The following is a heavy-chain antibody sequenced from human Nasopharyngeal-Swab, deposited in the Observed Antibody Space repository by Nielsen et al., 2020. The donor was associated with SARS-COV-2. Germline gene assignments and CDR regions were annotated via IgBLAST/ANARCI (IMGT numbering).Heavy chain of an antibody. CDR1: GGPISSGGYY. V-gene: IGHV4-31*03. J-gene: IGHJ6*03. D-gene: IGHD3-10*01. CDR2: IYYSGST. Sequence: SETLSLTCTVSGGPISSGGYYWSWIRQHPGKGLEWIGYIYYSGSTYYNPSLKSRVTISVDTSKNQFSLKLSSVTAADTAVYYCARERELWFGADYYYYYYTDVWGKGTTVTVSS. CDR3: ARERELWFGADYYYYYYTDV.